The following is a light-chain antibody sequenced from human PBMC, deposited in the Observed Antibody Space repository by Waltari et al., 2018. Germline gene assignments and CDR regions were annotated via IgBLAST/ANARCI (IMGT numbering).Light chain of an antibody. CDR3: LQYNGEPRT. V-gene: IGKV1-5*03. CDR2: QTS. Sequence: DTQMTQSPATFSAFVWDRVAISCRASRNVSPWLAWHQQKPGKAPKLLIYQTSILESGVPSRFSGSGSGTEFTLTISSLQPEDFATYYCLQYNGEPRTFGQGTKVEV. J-gene: IGKJ1*01. CDR1: RNVSPW.